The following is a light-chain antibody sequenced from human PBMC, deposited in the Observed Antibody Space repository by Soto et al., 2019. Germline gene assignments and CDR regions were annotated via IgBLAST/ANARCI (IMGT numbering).Light chain of an antibody. V-gene: IGLV1-47*02. J-gene: IGLJ1*01. Sequence: QSVLTQPPSASGTPGQRVTISCSGSSSNLGSNYVYWYQQLPGTAPKLLIYSNNQRHSRVPDRFSGSKSGTSASLAISGLRSEDEADYYCAAWDDSLSANYVFGTGTKLTVL. CDR2: SNN. CDR3: AAWDDSLSANYV. CDR1: SSNLGSNY.